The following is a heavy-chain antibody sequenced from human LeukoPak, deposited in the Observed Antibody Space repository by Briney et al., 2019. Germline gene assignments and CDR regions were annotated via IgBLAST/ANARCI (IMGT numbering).Heavy chain of an antibody. CDR3: ASTERCSTTCPLDY. V-gene: IGHV4-39*01. CDR2: IYHSGST. CDR1: GGSISSGSHY. J-gene: IGHJ4*02. Sequence: PSETLSLTCTVSGGSISSGSHYWGWIRQPPGKGLEWIGGIYHSGSTYFNPSLRSRVTVSVDTSNNPFSLKLSSVTAADTAVYYCASTERCSTTCPLDYWGQGTLVTVSS. D-gene: IGHD2-2*01.